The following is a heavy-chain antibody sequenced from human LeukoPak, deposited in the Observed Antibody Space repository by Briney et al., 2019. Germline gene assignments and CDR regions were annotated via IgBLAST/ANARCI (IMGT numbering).Heavy chain of an antibody. Sequence: GGSLRLSCAASGFTVTSNYMRWVRQAPGKGLEWVSVIYSGGSTYYADSVKGRFTIHRDNSRNTLYLKMNSLRAEDTAVYYCARPSRGAGLDYWGQGTLVTVSS. V-gene: IGHV3-53*01. J-gene: IGHJ4*02. CDR3: ARPSRGAGLDY. CDR1: GFTVTSNY. CDR2: IYSGGST. D-gene: IGHD6-6*01.